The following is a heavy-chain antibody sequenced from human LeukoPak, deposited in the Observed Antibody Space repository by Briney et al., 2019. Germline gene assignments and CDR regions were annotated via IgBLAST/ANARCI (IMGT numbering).Heavy chain of an antibody. CDR1: RVSFSTYW. CDR2: INQDGSEK. V-gene: IGHV3-7*05. CDR3: ARAFVGDGHSTL. J-gene: IGHJ4*02. Sequence: GGSLRLSCVASRVSFSTYWMSWVRQAPGKGLEWVANINQDGSEKYYVDSVRGRFTISRDNAKNSVYLEMSSLRAEDTAMYYCARAFVGDGHSTLWGQGALVTVSS. D-gene: IGHD2-15*01.